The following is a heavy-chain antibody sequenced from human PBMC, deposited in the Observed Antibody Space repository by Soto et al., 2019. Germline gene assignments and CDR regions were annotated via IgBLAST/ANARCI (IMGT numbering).Heavy chain of an antibody. D-gene: IGHD3-16*01. CDR1: GFTFSSYS. Sequence: PGGSLRLSCAASGFTFSSYSMNWVRQAPGKGLEWVSSISSSSSYIYYADSVKGRFTISRDNAKNSLFLLMNSLRAEDTAVYYCARDGFGLRLGVYYYYAVDVWGQGTTVTVSS. V-gene: IGHV3-21*04. CDR3: ARDGFGLRLGVYYYYAVDV. CDR2: ISSSSSYI. J-gene: IGHJ6*02.